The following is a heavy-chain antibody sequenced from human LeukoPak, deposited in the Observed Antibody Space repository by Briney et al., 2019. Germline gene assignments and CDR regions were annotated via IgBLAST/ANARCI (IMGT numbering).Heavy chain of an antibody. Sequence: SETLSLTCTVSGGSFSSGSYYWSWIRQPPGKGLEWIVYIYYSGSTNYNPSLKSRVTISVDTSKNQFSLKLSSVTAADTAVYYCASANYGSGSYYIDYWGQGTLVTVSS. CDR2: IYYSGST. J-gene: IGHJ4*02. V-gene: IGHV4-61*01. CDR1: GGSFSSGSYY. CDR3: ASANYGSGSYYIDY. D-gene: IGHD3-10*01.